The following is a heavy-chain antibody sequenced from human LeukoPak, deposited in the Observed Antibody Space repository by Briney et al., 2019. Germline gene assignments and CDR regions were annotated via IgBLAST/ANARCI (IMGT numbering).Heavy chain of an antibody. CDR1: GFTFAGYA. CDR2: LSGSGGHT. J-gene: IGHJ4*02. D-gene: IGHD2-15*01. Sequence: PGGSLRLSCAASGFTFAGYAMTWVRQAPGKGLEWVSTLSGSGGHTFYPDSVKGRFTISRDNSKNTLYLQMDSLRAEDTDVYYCAKLAHNLYCTGGSCPSCHDYWGQGTLVTVSS. CDR3: AKLAHNLYCTGGSCPSCHDY. V-gene: IGHV3-23*01.